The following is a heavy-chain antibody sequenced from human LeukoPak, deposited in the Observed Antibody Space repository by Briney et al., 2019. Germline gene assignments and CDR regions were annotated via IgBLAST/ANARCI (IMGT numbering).Heavy chain of an antibody. V-gene: IGHV4-34*01. D-gene: IGHD3-10*01. J-gene: IGHJ5*02. CDR1: GGSFSDYF. CDR3: VRDGSGPDPTNWFDP. Sequence: PSETLTLTCAGHGGSFSDYFWTWIRQPPGKGLEWIGEINRHGGTNYNPSLRGRVTMSVDTSKDQFSLKLTSVSAADTAVYYCVRDGSGPDPTNWFDPWGQGTLFTVSS. CDR2: INRHGGT.